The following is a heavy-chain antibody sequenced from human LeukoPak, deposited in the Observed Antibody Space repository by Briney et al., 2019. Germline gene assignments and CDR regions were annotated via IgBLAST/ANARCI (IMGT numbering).Heavy chain of an antibody. Sequence: GGSLRLSCAASGFTLSSYAMNWVRQAPGKGLEWVSAISSSGGNTYYADSVKGRFTISRDNSKNTLYLQMNSLRAEDTAVYYCARGLINYYDSSGYNWFDPWGQGTLVTVSS. D-gene: IGHD3-22*01. J-gene: IGHJ5*02. CDR2: ISSSGGNT. CDR3: ARGLINYYDSSGYNWFDP. V-gene: IGHV3-23*01. CDR1: GFTLSSYA.